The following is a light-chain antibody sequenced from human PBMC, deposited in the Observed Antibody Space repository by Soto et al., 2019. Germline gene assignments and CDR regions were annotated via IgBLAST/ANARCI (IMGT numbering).Light chain of an antibody. J-gene: IGLJ1*01. CDR3: QVWDSSSDHNV. Sequence: SFELTQPPSVSVAPGKTARITCGGNNIGSKSVHWYQQKPGQAPVLVIYYDSDRPSGIPERFSGSNSGNTATLTISRVEAGDEADYYCQVWDSSSDHNVFGTGTMVTVL. V-gene: IGLV3-21*04. CDR1: NIGSKS. CDR2: YDS.